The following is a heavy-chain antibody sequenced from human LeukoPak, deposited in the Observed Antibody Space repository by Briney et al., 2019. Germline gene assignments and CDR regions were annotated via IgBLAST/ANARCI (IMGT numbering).Heavy chain of an antibody. V-gene: IGHV4-59*01. CDR1: GGSISSYF. D-gene: IGHD6-19*01. Sequence: SETLSLTCTVSGGSISSYFWSWIRKPPGKGLEWIGYMYYSGSTNYNPSLKRRVTMSVDTSKKQFSLKLRSVTAADTAVYYCARVLYSSGWFDYWGQGILVTVSS. J-gene: IGHJ4*02. CDR3: ARVLYSSGWFDY. CDR2: MYYSGST.